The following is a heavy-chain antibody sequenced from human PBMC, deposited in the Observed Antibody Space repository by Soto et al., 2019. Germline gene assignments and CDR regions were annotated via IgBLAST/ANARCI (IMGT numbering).Heavy chain of an antibody. V-gene: IGHV4-4*02. D-gene: IGHD6-6*01. CDR1: GGSISSSNW. J-gene: IGHJ5*02. CDR3: ARGAAARRGWFDP. CDR2: IYHSGST. Sequence: PSETLSLTCAVSGGSISSSNWWSWVRQPPGKGLEWIGEIYHSGSTNYNPSLKSRVTISVDKSKNQFSLKLSSVTAADTAVYYFARGAAARRGWFDPWGQGTLVTGSS.